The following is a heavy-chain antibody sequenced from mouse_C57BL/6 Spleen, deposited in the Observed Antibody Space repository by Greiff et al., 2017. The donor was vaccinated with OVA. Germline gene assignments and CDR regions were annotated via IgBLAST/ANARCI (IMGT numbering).Heavy chain of an antibody. CDR2: IDPSDSET. Sequence: QVQLQQPGAELVRPGSSVKLSCKASGYTFTSYWMHWVKQRPIQGLEWIGNIDPSDSETHYNQKFKDKATLTVDKSSSTAYMQLSSLTSEDSAVYYCARSRTTVVASEAYWGQGTLVTVSA. CDR1: GYTFTSYW. D-gene: IGHD1-1*01. CDR3: ARSRTTVVASEAY. J-gene: IGHJ3*01. V-gene: IGHV1-52*01.